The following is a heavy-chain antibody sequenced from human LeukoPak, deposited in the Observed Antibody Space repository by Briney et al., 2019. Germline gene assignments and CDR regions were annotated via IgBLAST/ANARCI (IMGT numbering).Heavy chain of an antibody. J-gene: IGHJ5*02. CDR1: GGSISSGDYY. Sequence: SETLSLTCTVSGGSISSGDYYWSWIRQPPGKGLEWIGYIYYSGSTYYNPSLKSRVTISVDMFKNQFSLKLSSVTAADTAVYYCARDGAPYYYDSSGYYNSWFDPWGQGTLVTVSS. CDR2: IYYSGST. D-gene: IGHD3-22*01. V-gene: IGHV4-30-4*01. CDR3: ARDGAPYYYDSSGYYNSWFDP.